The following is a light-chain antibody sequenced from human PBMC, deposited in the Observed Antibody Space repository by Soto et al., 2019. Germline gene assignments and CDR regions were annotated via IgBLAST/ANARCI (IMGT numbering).Light chain of an antibody. J-gene: IGLJ1*01. CDR2: EGN. CDR1: NSDVGSYNF. CDR3: CSYSGLGTYV. Sequence: QSVLTQCASVSGSPGQSITISCAGTNSDVGSYNFVSWLQQHAGKAPKLMIYEGNKRPSGVSNRFSGSKSGNTASLTISGLQTEYEADYYSCSYSGLGTYVFGTGTKLTVL. V-gene: IGLV2-23*01.